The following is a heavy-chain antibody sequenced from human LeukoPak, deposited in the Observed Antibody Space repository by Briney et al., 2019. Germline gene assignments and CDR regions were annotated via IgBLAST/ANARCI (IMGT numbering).Heavy chain of an antibody. CDR3: AKRVGAKTGYYFDY. CDR1: GFTFSSYG. V-gene: IGHV3-30*02. J-gene: IGHJ4*02. D-gene: IGHD1-26*01. CDR2: IRYDGSNK. Sequence: GGSLRLSCAASGFTFSSYGMHWVRQAPGKGLEWVAFIRYDGSNKYYADSVKGRFTISRDNSKNTLYLQMNSLRAEDTAVYYCAKRVGAKTGYYFDYWGQGTLVTVSS.